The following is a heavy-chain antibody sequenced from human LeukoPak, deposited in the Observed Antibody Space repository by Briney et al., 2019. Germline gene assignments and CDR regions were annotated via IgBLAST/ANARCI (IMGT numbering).Heavy chain of an antibody. J-gene: IGHJ6*02. D-gene: IGHD3-10*01. CDR2: ISGSAGDT. CDR1: GFTFSNYA. CDR3: AKSPRGYCGSGYYYDMDV. V-gene: IGHV3-23*01. Sequence: GGSLRLSCAASGFTFSNYAMSWVRQAPGKGLEWVSAISGSAGDTYYADSVKGRFTISRDNSKITLYLQMNSLRAEDTAVYYCAKSPRGYCGSGYYYDMDVWGQGTTVTVSS.